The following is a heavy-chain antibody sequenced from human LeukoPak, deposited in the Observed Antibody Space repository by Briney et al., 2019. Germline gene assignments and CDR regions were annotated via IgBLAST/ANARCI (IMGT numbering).Heavy chain of an antibody. D-gene: IGHD6-6*01. V-gene: IGHV4-39*07. Sequence: SETLSLTCTVSGGSISSSSYYWGWIRQPPGKGLEWIGSIYYSGSTYYNPSLKSRVTISVDTSKNQFSLKLSSVTAADTAVYYCARRTTRIAARENWFDPWGQGTLVTVSS. J-gene: IGHJ5*02. CDR1: GGSISSSSYY. CDR3: ARRTTRIAARENWFDP. CDR2: IYYSGST.